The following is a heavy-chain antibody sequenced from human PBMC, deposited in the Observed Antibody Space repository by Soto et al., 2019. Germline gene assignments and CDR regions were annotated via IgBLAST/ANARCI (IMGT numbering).Heavy chain of an antibody. D-gene: IGHD3-3*01. J-gene: IGHJ4*02. V-gene: IGHV4-34*01. CDR1: GGSFSGYY. CDR3: ARGGLFGVVNLDY. Sequence: PSETLSLTCAVYGGSFSGYYWSWIRQPPGKGLEWIGEINHSGSTNYNPSLKSRVTISVDTSKSQFSLKLSSVTAADTAVYYCARGGLFGVVNLDYWGQGTLVTVSS. CDR2: INHSGST.